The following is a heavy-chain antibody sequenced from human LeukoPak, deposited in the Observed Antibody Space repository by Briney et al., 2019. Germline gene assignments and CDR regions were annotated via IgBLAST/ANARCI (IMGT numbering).Heavy chain of an antibody. CDR2: ITASSSGT. Sequence: GGSLRLSCAASGFTFSNYGMSWVRQAPGKGLEWVSAITASSSGTHDADSVQGRFTISRDNAKNSLYLQMNSLRAEDTAVYYCASFDSSGYYYPAGEYDAFDIWGQGTMVTVSS. CDR1: GFTFSNYG. CDR3: ASFDSSGYYYPAGEYDAFDI. D-gene: IGHD3-22*01. J-gene: IGHJ3*02. V-gene: IGHV3-21*01.